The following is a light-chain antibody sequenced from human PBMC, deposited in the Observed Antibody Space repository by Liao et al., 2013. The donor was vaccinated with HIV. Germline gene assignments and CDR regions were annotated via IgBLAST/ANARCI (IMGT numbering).Light chain of an antibody. CDR1: KLGDKY. V-gene: IGLV3-1*01. CDR3: QAWDSSTAYVV. J-gene: IGLJ2*01. CDR2: QNS. Sequence: SYELTQSPSVSVSPGQTASITCSGDKLGDKYACWYQQKPGQSPVLVIYQNSKRPSGIPERFSGSNSGNTATLTISGTQGMDEADYYCQAWDSSTAYVVFGGGTKLTVL.